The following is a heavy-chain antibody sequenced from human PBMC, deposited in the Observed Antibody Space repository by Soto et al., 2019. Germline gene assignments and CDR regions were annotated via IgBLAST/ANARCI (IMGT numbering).Heavy chain of an antibody. V-gene: IGHV4-61*01. D-gene: IGHD3-16*02. CDR2: IYNSGRT. J-gene: IGHJ4*02. CDR1: GGSVNSDYYY. Sequence: PSETLSLTCTVSGGSVNSDYYYWTWIRQPPGKGLEWIGYIYNSGRTNYNPSLKSRVSISMDTSRNQFSLKLTSVTAADTAVFYCARDYRNSPEAFDIWGQGYPVPVSS. CDR3: ARDYRNSPEAFDI.